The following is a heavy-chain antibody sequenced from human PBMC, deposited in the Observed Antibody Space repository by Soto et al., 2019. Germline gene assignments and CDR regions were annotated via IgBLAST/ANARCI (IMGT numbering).Heavy chain of an antibody. V-gene: IGHV3-30-3*01. D-gene: IGHD3-10*01. CDR1: GFTFSSYA. CDR2: ISYDGSNK. Sequence: PWGSLRLSCAASGFTFSSYAMHRVRQAPGKGLEWVAVISYDGSNKYYADSVKGRFTISRDNSKNTLYLQMNSLRAEDTAVYYCAYLWDKDYYYYYGMDVWGQGTTVTVSS. J-gene: IGHJ6*02. CDR3: AYLWDKDYYYYYGMDV.